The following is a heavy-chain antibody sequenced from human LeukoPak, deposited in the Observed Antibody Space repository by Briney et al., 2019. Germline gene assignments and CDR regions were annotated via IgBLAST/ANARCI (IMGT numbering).Heavy chain of an antibody. CDR3: ASDQYYYDSSGSGPDAFDI. J-gene: IGHJ3*02. V-gene: IGHV1-69*13. D-gene: IGHD3-22*01. CDR2: IIPIFGTA. Sequence: ASVTVSCKASGGTFSSYAISWVRQAPGQGLEWMGGIIPIFGTANYAQKFQGRVTITADESTSTAYMELSSLRSEDTAVYYCASDQYYYDSSGSGPDAFDIWGQGTMVTVSS. CDR1: GGTFSSYA.